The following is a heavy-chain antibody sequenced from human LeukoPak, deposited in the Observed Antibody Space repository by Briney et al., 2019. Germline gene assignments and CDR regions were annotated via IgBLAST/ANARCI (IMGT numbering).Heavy chain of an antibody. CDR2: ISAYNGNT. V-gene: IGHV1-18*01. CDR1: GYTFTSYG. J-gene: IGHJ4*02. D-gene: IGHD7-27*01. Sequence: GASVKVSCKASGYTFTSYGISWVRQAPGQGLEWMGWISAYNGNTNYAQKLQGRVTMTTDTSTSTAHMELRSLRSDDTAVYYCARDDQAETGDRGYFDYWGQGTLVTVSS. CDR3: ARDDQAETGDRGYFDY.